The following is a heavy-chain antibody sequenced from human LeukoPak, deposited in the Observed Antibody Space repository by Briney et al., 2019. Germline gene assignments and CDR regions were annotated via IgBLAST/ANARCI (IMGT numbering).Heavy chain of an antibody. V-gene: IGHV3-30*03. CDR1: GFTFSSYG. Sequence: PGRSLRLSCAASGFTFSSYGMHWVRQAPGKGLEWVAVISYDGSNKYYADSVKGRFTISRDNSKNTLYLQMNSLRAEDTAVYYCARVDYYDSSGSYIDYWGQGTLVTVSS. CDR3: ARVDYYDSSGSYIDY. D-gene: IGHD3-22*01. CDR2: ISYDGSNK. J-gene: IGHJ4*02.